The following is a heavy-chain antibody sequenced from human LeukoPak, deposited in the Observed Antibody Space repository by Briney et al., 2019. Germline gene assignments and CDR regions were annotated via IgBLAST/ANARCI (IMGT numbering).Heavy chain of an antibody. Sequence: GGSLRLSCATSGFTFSNAWMNWVRQAPGKGLEWVGRIKSKTDGGTTDYAAPVKGRFTISRDDSKNTLYLQMNSLKTEDTAVYYCTTDPLDYYYNSSAFGYWGQGTLVTVSS. J-gene: IGHJ4*02. D-gene: IGHD3-22*01. CDR2: IKSKTDGGTT. CDR3: TTDPLDYYYNSSAFGY. V-gene: IGHV3-15*07. CDR1: GFTFSNAW.